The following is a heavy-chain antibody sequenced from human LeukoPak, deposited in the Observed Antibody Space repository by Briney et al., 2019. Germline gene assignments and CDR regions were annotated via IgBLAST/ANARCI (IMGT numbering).Heavy chain of an antibody. J-gene: IGHJ5*02. Sequence: LETLSLTCTVSGASISSNIYYWGWIRQPPGKGLEWIGSIYYSGRTYYNPSLKSRVTISVDTSKNQFSLKLSSVTAADTAVYYCARRGGANWFDPWGQGTLVTVSS. CDR1: GASISSNIYY. D-gene: IGHD3-10*01. V-gene: IGHV4-39*01. CDR3: ARRGGANWFDP. CDR2: IYYSGRT.